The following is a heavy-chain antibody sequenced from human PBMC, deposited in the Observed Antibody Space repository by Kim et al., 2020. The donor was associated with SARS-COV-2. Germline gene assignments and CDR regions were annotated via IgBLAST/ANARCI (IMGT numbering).Heavy chain of an antibody. CDR2: IRSKTDGGTT. J-gene: IGHJ4*02. CDR1: GFTFSNTW. Sequence: GGSLRLSCAASGFTFSNTWMSWVRQALGKGLEWVGLIRSKTDGGTTEYAAPVKGRFTISRDDSKNTQYLQMNSLETEDTAVYYCTTYAYGGKGFWGQGTLVTVSS. CDR3: TTYAYGGKGF. V-gene: IGHV3-15*01. D-gene: IGHD4-17*01.